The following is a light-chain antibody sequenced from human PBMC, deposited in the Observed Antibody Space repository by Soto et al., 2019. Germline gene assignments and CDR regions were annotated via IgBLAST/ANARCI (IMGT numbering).Light chain of an antibody. CDR1: LGIGSY. CDR3: QQLNSWT. Sequence: DIQLTQSPSFLSASIGDRVTITCRASLGIGSYLAWYQQKPGKAPMLLIYAASTLQSGVPSRFSGSGSGTEFTLTISSLQPEDFATYYCQQLNSWTFGPGTKVDIK. J-gene: IGKJ3*01. V-gene: IGKV1-9*01. CDR2: AAS.